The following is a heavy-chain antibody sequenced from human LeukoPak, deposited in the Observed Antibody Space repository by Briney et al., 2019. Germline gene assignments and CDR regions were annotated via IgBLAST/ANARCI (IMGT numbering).Heavy chain of an antibody. Sequence: PGGSLGLSCAASGFTFSHYGMHWVRQPPGKGLEWLTFIRYDATSTYYVDSVKGRFTVSRDNSKNTLYLQMNSLRAEDTALYYCATSTLTYGDYVTYYWGQGTLVSVSS. CDR3: ATSTLTYGDYVTYY. V-gene: IGHV3-30*02. J-gene: IGHJ4*02. D-gene: IGHD4-17*01. CDR1: GFTFSHYG. CDR2: IRYDATST.